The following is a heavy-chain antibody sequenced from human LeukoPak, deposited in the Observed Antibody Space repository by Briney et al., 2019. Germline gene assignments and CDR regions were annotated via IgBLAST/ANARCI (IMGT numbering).Heavy chain of an antibody. CDR2: IYYSGST. J-gene: IGHJ3*02. D-gene: IGHD2-15*01. CDR1: GGSISGSSYY. V-gene: IGHV4-39*07. CDR3: AREGVVAGAFDI. Sequence: SETLSLTCTVSGGSISGSSYYWGWIRQPPGKGLEWIGSIYYSGSTNYNPSLKSRVTISVDTSKNQFSLRLSSVTAADTAVYYCAREGVVAGAFDIWGQGTMVTVSS.